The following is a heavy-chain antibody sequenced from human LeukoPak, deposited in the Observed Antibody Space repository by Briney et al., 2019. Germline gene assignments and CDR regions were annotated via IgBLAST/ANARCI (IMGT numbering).Heavy chain of an antibody. CDR3: AKDGYYDSSGYHDAFDI. Sequence: PGGSLRLSCAASGFAFSSYAMSWVRQAPGKGLEWVSLISGSGGSTYYADSVKGRFTISRDNSKNSLYLQMNSLRTEDTALYYCAKDGYYDSSGYHDAFDIWGQGTMVTVSS. V-gene: IGHV3-43*02. D-gene: IGHD3-22*01. CDR2: ISGSGGST. J-gene: IGHJ3*02. CDR1: GFAFSSYA.